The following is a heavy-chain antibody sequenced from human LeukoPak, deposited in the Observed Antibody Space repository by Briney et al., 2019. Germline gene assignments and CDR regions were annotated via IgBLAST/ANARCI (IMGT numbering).Heavy chain of an antibody. D-gene: IGHD5-12*01. J-gene: IGHJ4*02. V-gene: IGHV4-38-2*02. CDR3: ARLFYGYDPDYFDC. CDR2: IDHRST. CDR1: HYSIRSGFY. Sequence: PSQTLSLTCTVSHYSIRSGFYWGWIRQSPGTWLEWIGGIDHRSTYYNPSLKSRVTISVDTSKNQFSLNVSSLSAADTAIYYSARLFYGYDPDYFDCWGQGTLVTVAS.